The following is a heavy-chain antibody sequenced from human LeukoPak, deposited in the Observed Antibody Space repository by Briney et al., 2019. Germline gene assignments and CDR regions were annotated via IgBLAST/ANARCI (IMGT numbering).Heavy chain of an antibody. CDR1: GGSISSGSYY. J-gene: IGHJ3*02. D-gene: IGHD4-17*01. CDR2: IYTSGST. Sequence: SETLSLTCTVSGGSISSGSYYWSWIRQPAGKGLEWIGRIYTSGSTNYNPSLKSRITISVDTSKNQFSLKLSSVTAADTAVYYCARPTTADEGRAFDIWGQGTMVTVSS. V-gene: IGHV4-61*02. CDR3: ARPTTADEGRAFDI.